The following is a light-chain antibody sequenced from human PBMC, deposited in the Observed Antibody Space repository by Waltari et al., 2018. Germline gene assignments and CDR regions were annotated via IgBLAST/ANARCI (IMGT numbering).Light chain of an antibody. Sequence: QSALTQPASVSGSPGESIPISCTGTSSHVGGHNHVPWYQHHPGKAPKLIIHDVNKRPSGVSNRFSGSKSDTTASLTISGLQAEDEADYYCNSFTDTASWVFGGGTKLTVL. CDR1: SSHVGGHNH. CDR3: NSFTDTASWV. J-gene: IGLJ3*02. V-gene: IGLV2-14*03. CDR2: DVN.